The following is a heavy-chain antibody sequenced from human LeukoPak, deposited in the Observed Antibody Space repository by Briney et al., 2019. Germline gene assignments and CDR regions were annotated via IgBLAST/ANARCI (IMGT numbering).Heavy chain of an antibody. Sequence: GGSLRLSCAASGFTFSSYIMNWVRQAPGKGLEWVSSISSSSSYIYYADSGKSLFTISRDNAKNSLYLQMNSLRAEDTAVYYCARDEYQLLSGWFDPWGQGTLVTVSS. CDR3: ARDEYQLLSGWFDP. J-gene: IGHJ5*02. CDR1: GFTFSSYI. V-gene: IGHV3-21*01. D-gene: IGHD2-2*01. CDR2: ISSSSSYI.